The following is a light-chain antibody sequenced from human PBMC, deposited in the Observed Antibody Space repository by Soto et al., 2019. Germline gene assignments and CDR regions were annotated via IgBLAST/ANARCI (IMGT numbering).Light chain of an antibody. Sequence: DIKMTQSPSTLSASVGDRVTITCRASQSISSWLAWYQQKPGKAPKLLIYDASSLEGGVPSRFSGSGSGTEFTLTISSLQPDDFATYYCQQYNSYRAFGQGTKVDIK. CDR1: QSISSW. CDR3: QQYNSYRA. J-gene: IGKJ1*01. V-gene: IGKV1-5*01. CDR2: DAS.